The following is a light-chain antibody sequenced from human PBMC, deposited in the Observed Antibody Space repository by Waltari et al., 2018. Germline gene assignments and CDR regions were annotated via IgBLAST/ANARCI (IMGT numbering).Light chain of an antibody. CDR2: QDS. CDR1: KLGDKY. J-gene: IGLJ2*01. CDR3: QAWDSSTALV. V-gene: IGLV3-1*01. Sequence: SYELTQPPSVSVSPGQTASITCSGDKLGDKYACWYQKKPGQSPVLVIYQDSKRPSGIPGRFAGSSAGNTATLTISGTQAMDEADYYCQAWDSSTALVFGGGTKLTVL.